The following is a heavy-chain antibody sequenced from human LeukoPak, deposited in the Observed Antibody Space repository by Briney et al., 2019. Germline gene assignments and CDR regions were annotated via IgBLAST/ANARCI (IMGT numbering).Heavy chain of an antibody. CDR2: IYYSGST. J-gene: IGHJ5*02. D-gene: IGHD2-2*01. V-gene: IGHV4-59*01. Sequence: SETLSLTCTVSGGSISSYYWSWIRQPPGKGLEWIGYIYYSGSTNYNPSLKSRVTISVDTSKNQFSLKLSSVTAADTAMYYCARQRYQLLSGWFDPWGQGTLVTVSS. CDR3: ARQRYQLLSGWFDP. CDR1: GGSISSYY.